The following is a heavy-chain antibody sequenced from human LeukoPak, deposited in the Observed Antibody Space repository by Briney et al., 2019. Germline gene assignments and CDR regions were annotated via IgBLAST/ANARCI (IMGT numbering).Heavy chain of an antibody. Sequence: GGSLRLSCAASGFTFSSYSMNWVRQAPGKGLEWVSSISSSSTYIYYADSVKGRFTISRDNAKNLLYLQMNSLRAEDTAVFYCARNTITGYYYGMDVWGQGTTVTVSS. CDR1: GFTFSSYS. CDR2: ISSSSTYI. CDR3: ARNTITGYYYGMDV. J-gene: IGHJ6*02. V-gene: IGHV3-21*01. D-gene: IGHD3-10*01.